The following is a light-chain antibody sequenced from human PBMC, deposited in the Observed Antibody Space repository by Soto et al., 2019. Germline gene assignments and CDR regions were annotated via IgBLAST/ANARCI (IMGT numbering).Light chain of an antibody. J-gene: IGKJ2*01. CDR3: QEYDSYSYD. Sequence: DIQMTQSPSTLSASVGDRVTITFRSSESVGMWLAWYQQKPGKASKLLMYDATTLESGVPSRFSGRSSDTAFTLTISGLQPDDFATYYCQEYDSYSYDFGQGTKVDIK. CDR2: DAT. V-gene: IGKV1-5*01. CDR1: ESVGMW.